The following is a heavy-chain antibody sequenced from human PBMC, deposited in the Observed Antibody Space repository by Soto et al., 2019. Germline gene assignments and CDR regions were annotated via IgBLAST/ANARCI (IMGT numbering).Heavy chain of an antibody. D-gene: IGHD3-22*01. Sequence: GESLEISWKGSGYSVSTYLVSSVRRMPGKGLEWMGKIDPSDSDTNYSPSFQGHVTISTDKSISTAYLQWSSLKASDTAMYYCARLGYILGTFDIWGQGTMVTVSS. CDR1: GYSVSTYL. CDR2: IDPSDSDT. J-gene: IGHJ3*02. V-gene: IGHV5-10-1*01. CDR3: ARLGYILGTFDI.